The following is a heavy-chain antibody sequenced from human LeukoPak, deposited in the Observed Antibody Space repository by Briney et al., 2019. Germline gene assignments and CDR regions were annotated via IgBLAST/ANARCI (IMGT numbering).Heavy chain of an antibody. CDR1: GDSVSSNSAA. CDR3: ARVEFEEDQLLCPCGMDV. D-gene: IGHD2-2*01. J-gene: IGHJ6*02. CDR2: TYYRSKWYY. V-gene: IGHV6-1*01. Sequence: SQTLSLTCAISGDSVSSNSAAWNWIRQSPSRGLEWLGRTYYRSKWYYNYAVSVKSRITINSDTSKNQFSLQLNSVSPEDTAVYYCARVEFEEDQLLCPCGMDVWGQGTTVIVSS.